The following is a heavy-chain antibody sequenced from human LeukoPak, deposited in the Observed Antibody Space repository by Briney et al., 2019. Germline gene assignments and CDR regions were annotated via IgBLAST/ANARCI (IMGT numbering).Heavy chain of an antibody. J-gene: IGHJ5*02. CDR2: IKGDGSST. Sequence: GGSLRLSCAASGFTLSYYWMHWVRQGPGKGLVWVSTIKGDGSSTNHADSVKGRFTISRDNAKNTLYLEMNSLRVEDTAVYYCARDPRNKGFDPWGQGTLVTVSS. CDR1: GFTLSYYW. CDR3: ARDPRNKGFDP. V-gene: IGHV3-74*01. D-gene: IGHD1/OR15-1a*01.